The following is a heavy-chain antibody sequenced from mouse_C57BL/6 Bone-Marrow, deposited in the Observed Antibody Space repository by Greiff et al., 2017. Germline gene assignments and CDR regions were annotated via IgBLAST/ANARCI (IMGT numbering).Heavy chain of an antibody. CDR1: GYTFTSYW. J-gene: IGHJ2*01. CDR3: ARAGPLGGGFDY. Sequence: VQLQQPGAELVKPGASVKMSCKASGYTFTSYWITWVKQRPGQGLEWIGDIYPTSGRTNYNEKFKSKAILTVDTSSNTAYMQLRSLTSEDSAVFYCARAGPLGGGFDYWGQGTTLTGSS. D-gene: IGHD4-1*01. CDR2: IYPTSGRT. V-gene: IGHV1-55*01.